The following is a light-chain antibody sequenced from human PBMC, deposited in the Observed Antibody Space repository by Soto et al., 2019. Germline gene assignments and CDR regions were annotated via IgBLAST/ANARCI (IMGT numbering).Light chain of an antibody. CDR1: QSISSY. V-gene: IGKV1-39*01. Sequence: DIQMTQSPSSLSASVGDRVTITCRASQSISSYLNWYQQKPGKAPKLLIYAASSLQSGVPSRFSGSGSGKDFTLTISSLQPEDFATYYCQESYSAPPTFGQGTMVENK. CDR3: QESYSAPPT. J-gene: IGKJ1*01. CDR2: AAS.